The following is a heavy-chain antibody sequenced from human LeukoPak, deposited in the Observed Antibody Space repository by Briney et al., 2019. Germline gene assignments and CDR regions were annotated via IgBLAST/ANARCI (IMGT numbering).Heavy chain of an antibody. CDR2: IIPSFGRA. Sequence: SVKDSCKASGVTFNSYAISWGGQAPGQGHEGMGGIIPSFGRANYAQKFQGRGTNTTDESTSTASMELSSLRSEATAVYYCARDSPTNWFDPWGQGTLVTVSS. CDR1: GVTFNSYA. CDR3: ARDSPTNWFDP. V-gene: IGHV1-69*05. J-gene: IGHJ5*02.